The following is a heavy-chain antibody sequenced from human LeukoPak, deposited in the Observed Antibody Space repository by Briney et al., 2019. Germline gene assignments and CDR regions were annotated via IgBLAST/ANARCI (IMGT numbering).Heavy chain of an antibody. J-gene: IGHJ3*02. CDR1: GFTFSSYA. CDR2: ISGSGGST. Sequence: GGSLRLSCAASGFTFSSYAMRWVPQAPGKGLEWVSAISGSGGSTYYADSEKGRFTISRDNSKNTLYLQMNSLRAEDTAVYYCAKVVAMGWGAFDIWGQGTMVTVSS. V-gene: IGHV3-23*01. D-gene: IGHD2-2*01. CDR3: AKVVAMGWGAFDI.